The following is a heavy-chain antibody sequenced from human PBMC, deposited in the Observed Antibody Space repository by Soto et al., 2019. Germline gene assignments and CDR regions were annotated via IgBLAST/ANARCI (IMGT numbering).Heavy chain of an antibody. V-gene: IGHV1-69*13. CDR2: IIPIFGTA. CDR1: GGTFSSYA. Sequence: SVKVSCKASGGTFSSYAISWVRQAPGQGLEWMGGIIPIFGTANYAQKFQGRVTITADESTSTAYMELSSLRSEDTAVYYCARDRHIVVVTAIQTHDAFDIWGQGTMVTVSS. D-gene: IGHD2-21*02. J-gene: IGHJ3*02. CDR3: ARDRHIVVVTAIQTHDAFDI.